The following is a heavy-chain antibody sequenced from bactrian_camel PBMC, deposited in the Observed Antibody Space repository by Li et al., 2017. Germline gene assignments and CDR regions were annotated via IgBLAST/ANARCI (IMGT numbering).Heavy chain of an antibody. J-gene: IGHJ4*01. D-gene: IGHD6*01. V-gene: IGHV3S53*01. CDR1: GYISASNC. CDR2: ITTGGSST. CDR3: AFRPASACGAGTWVQMARAVDNFRR. Sequence: VQLVESGGGSVQAGESLRLSCVASGYISASNCMSWFRQTPGQKREAVAAITTGGSSTMYHDSVEGRFTIAHDNAKKTVYLQMNSLKPEDTDVYYCAFRPASACGAGTWVQMARAVDNFRRWGQGTQVTVSS.